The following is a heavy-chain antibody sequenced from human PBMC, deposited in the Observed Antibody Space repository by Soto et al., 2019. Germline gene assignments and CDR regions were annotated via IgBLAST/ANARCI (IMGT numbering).Heavy chain of an antibody. Sequence: GGSLRLSCAASRFTFSSYAMSWVRQAPGKGLEWVSAISGSGGSTYYADSVKGRFTISRDNSKNTLYLQMNSLRAEDTAVYYCAKDLEIMTTVTTGGFDYWGQGTLVTVSS. CDR1: RFTFSSYA. V-gene: IGHV3-23*01. CDR3: AKDLEIMTTVTTGGFDY. J-gene: IGHJ4*02. CDR2: ISGSGGST. D-gene: IGHD4-17*01.